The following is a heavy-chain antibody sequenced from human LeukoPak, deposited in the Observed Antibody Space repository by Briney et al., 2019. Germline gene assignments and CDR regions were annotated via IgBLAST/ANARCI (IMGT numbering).Heavy chain of an antibody. D-gene: IGHD3-22*01. CDR2: IIPILGIA. V-gene: IGHV1-69*04. CDR3: AREQDYYDSSGYSDLIDY. J-gene: IGHJ4*02. CDR1: GGTFSSYA. Sequence: ASVKVSCKASGGTFSSYAISWVRQAPGQGLEWMGRIIPILGIANYAQKFQGRVTITADKSTSTAYMEQSSLRSEDTAVYYCAREQDYYDSSGYSDLIDYWGQGTLVTVSS.